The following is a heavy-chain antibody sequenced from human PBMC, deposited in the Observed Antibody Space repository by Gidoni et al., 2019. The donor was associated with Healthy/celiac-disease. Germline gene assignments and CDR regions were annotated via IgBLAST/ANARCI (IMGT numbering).Heavy chain of an antibody. CDR3: ARGTVTRFYYYGMDV. Sequence: QVQLVESGGGVVQPGRSLRLSCAAWGFTFSSYAMQWGRQAPGKGLEWVAVISFDGSNKFYADSVKGRFTISRDNSKNTLYLQMNSLRPEDTAVYYCARGTVTRFYYYGMDVWGQGTTVTVSS. D-gene: IGHD4-4*01. J-gene: IGHJ6*02. V-gene: IGHV3-30*03. CDR1: GFTFSSYA. CDR2: ISFDGSNK.